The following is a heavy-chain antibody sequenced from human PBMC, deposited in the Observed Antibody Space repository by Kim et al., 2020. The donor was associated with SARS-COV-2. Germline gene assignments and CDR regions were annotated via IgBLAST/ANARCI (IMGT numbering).Heavy chain of an antibody. Sequence: YEQKFQGRVTMTEDTSTDTAYMELSSLRSEDTAVYYCATGAAAGKSNWFDPWGQGTLVTVSS. J-gene: IGHJ5*02. D-gene: IGHD6-13*01. CDR3: ATGAAAGKSNWFDP. V-gene: IGHV1-24*01.